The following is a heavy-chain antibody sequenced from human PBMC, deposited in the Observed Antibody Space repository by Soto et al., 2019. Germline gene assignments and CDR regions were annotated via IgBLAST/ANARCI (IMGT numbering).Heavy chain of an antibody. Sequence: PSETLSLTCTVSGGSISSSSYYWGWIRQPPGKGLEWIGSIYYSGSTYYNPSLKSRVTISVDTSKNQFSLKLSSVTAADTAVYYCARTMNWFDPWGQGTLVTVSS. CDR1: GGSISSSSYY. CDR3: ARTMNWFDP. J-gene: IGHJ5*02. D-gene: IGHD3-10*01. V-gene: IGHV4-39*01. CDR2: IYYSGST.